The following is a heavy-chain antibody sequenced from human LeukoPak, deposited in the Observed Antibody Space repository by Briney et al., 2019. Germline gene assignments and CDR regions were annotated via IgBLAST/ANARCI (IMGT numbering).Heavy chain of an antibody. CDR3: ARAAYCGGDCYSRGDDAFDI. V-gene: IGHV1-8*01. Sequence: AASVKVSCKASGYTFTSYDINWVRQATGQGLEWMGWMNPNSGNTGCAQKFQGRVTMTRNTSISTAYMELSSLRSEDTAVYYCARAAYCGGDCYSRGDDAFDIWGQGTMVTVSS. CDR1: GYTFTSYD. D-gene: IGHD2-21*02. CDR2: MNPNSGNT. J-gene: IGHJ3*02.